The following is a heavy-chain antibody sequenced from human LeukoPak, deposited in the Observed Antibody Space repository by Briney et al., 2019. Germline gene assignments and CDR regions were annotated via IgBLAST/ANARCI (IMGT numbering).Heavy chain of an antibody. CDR3: AKGARGAPAGEHYFDY. CDR2: ISGSGGST. D-gene: IGHD3-10*01. CDR1: GFIFSSYA. J-gene: IGHJ4*02. Sequence: GGSLRLSCAASGFIFSSYAMSWVRQAPGNGLEWVSGISGSGGSTYYADSVKGRFTISRDNSKNKLYLQMNSLRAEDTAVYYCAKGARGAPAGEHYFDYWGQGTLVTVSS. V-gene: IGHV3-23*01.